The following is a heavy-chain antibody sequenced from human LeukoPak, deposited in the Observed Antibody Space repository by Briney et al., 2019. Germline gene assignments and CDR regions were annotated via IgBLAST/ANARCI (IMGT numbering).Heavy chain of an antibody. J-gene: IGHJ6*03. D-gene: IGHD3-22*01. CDR3: ARGRHDITMIVVVMTSVSYYLDV. CDR2: INPSGST. CDR1: GGSFNGYH. V-gene: IGHV4-34*01. Sequence: SETLSVTCAVYGGSFNGYHWTWIRQSRGKGLEWIGDINPSGSTYYNPSLKSRLTISVDTSKNQFSLKLRSVTAADTAVYYCARGRHDITMIVVVMTSVSYYLDVWGKWTTVTVS.